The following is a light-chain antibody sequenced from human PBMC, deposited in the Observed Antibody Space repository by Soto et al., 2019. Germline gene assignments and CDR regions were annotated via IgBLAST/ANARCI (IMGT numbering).Light chain of an antibody. V-gene: IGLV2-14*01. J-gene: IGLJ3*02. Sequence: QSVLTQPASVSGSPGQSITIACTGTNRDVGSYNLVSWYQQRPGEAPKLIISEVRNRPSGISYRFTGSKSGNTASLTISGLQAEDEADYYCSSYTTNSTLVFGGGTKLTVL. CDR1: NRDVGSYNL. CDR2: EVR. CDR3: SSYTTNSTLV.